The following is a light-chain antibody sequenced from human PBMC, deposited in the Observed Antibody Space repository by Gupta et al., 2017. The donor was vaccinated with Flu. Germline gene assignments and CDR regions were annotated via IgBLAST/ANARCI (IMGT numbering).Light chain of an antibody. J-gene: IGLJ2*01. V-gene: IGLV2-14*01. CDR1: SSDIGSYHY. Sequence: QSALTQPASVSASPGQSIPISCPGTSSDIGSYHYVSWYQQHPGQAPKHLIYDATNRPSGVSNRFSGSKSGDTAALTISGLQAEDEADYYCSSCTSTSTLVFGGGTKLTVL. CDR2: DAT. CDR3: SSCTSTSTLV.